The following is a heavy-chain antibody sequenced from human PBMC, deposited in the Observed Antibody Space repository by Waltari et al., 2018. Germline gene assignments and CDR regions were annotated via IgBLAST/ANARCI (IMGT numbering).Heavy chain of an antibody. J-gene: IGHJ6*02. D-gene: IGHD3-10*01. CDR3: VTVRGGV. CDR2: IGDHI. Sequence: EVQLVESGGGLVKPGGSLRLSCAASGLTFTNAWVSWVRQAPGRGLEWGSLIGDHIQYADSVRGRFTISRDIAKNTVHLQMDRLRVEDTALYYCVTVRGGVWGQGTAVIVS. V-gene: IGHV3-66*01. CDR1: GLTFTNAW.